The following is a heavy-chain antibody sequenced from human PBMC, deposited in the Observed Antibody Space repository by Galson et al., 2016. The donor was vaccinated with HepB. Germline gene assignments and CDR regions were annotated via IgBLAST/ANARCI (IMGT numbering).Heavy chain of an antibody. D-gene: IGHD6-13*01. CDR3: ARHGPLNAFNGYSSTWYGVLPYYDFDS. J-gene: IGHJ4*02. Sequence: SETLSLTCSVSGASISSSSYYWGWIRQPPGKGLEWIGTIYYSGSTYYNPSLKSRVTIFEDTSKNQFSLKLSSVTAADTAVYYCARHGPLNAFNGYSSTWYGVLPYYDFDSWGQGTLVTVSS. CDR2: IYYSGST. V-gene: IGHV4-39*01. CDR1: GASISSSSYY.